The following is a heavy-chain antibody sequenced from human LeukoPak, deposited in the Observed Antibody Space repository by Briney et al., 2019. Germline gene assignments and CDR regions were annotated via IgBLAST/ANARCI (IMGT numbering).Heavy chain of an antibody. CDR3: ARAYISSFNHGMDV. J-gene: IGHJ6*02. V-gene: IGHV1-46*01. Sequence: GSLRLSCKASGCTFTSYCIHWVRQAPGKGLEWMAIITPSGTNTRYAQKFQGRVTMTSDKSTSTVFMDLSSLRSEDTALYYCARAYISSFNHGMDVWGQGTTVSVS. CDR1: GCTFTSYC. D-gene: IGHD3-3*02. CDR2: ITPSGTNT.